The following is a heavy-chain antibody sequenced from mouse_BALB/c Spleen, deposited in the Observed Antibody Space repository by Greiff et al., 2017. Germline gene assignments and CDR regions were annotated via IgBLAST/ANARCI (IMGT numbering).Heavy chain of an antibody. CDR1: GFDFSRYW. V-gene: IGHV4-2*02. D-gene: IGHD4-1*01. J-gene: IGHJ4*01. Sequence: DVKLQESGGGLVQPGGSLNLSCAASGFDFSRYWMSWARQAPGKGQEWIGEINPGSSTINYTPSLKDKFIISRDNAKNTLYLQMSKVRSEDTALYYCARLTGYAMDYWGQGTSVTVSS. CDR2: INPGSSTI. CDR3: ARLTGYAMDY.